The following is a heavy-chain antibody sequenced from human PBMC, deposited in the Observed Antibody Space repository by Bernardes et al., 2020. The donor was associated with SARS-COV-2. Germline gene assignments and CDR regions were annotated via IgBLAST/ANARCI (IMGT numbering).Heavy chain of an antibody. J-gene: IGHJ3*02. Sequence: SGPTLVKPTQTLTLTCNFSGFSLSTSGVGVGWIRQPPGKALEYLALIYWDDDKRYSPSLKSRLTITKDTSKNQVVLIMTNMDPVDTATYYCAHGLNRIGVVDAFDIWGQGTVVTVSS. CDR2: IYWDDDK. D-gene: IGHD3-3*01. CDR3: AHGLNRIGVVDAFDI. CDR1: GFSLSTSGVG. V-gene: IGHV2-5*02.